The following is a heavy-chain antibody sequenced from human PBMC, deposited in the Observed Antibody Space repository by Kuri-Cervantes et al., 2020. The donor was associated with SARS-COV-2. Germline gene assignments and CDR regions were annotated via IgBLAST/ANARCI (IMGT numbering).Heavy chain of an antibody. CDR2: IYTSGST. J-gene: IGHJ3*02. CDR3: ARISRTYAFDI. D-gene: IGHD1-14*01. V-gene: IGHV4-4*07. Sequence: GSLRLSCTVSGYSISSGYYWGWIRQPAGKGLEWIGRIYTSGSTNYNPSLKSRVTMSVDTSKNQFSLKLSSVTAADTAVYYCARISRTYAFDIWGQGTMVTVSS. CDR1: GYSISSGYY.